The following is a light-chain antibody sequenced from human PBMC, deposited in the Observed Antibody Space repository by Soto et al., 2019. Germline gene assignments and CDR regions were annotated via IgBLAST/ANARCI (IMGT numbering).Light chain of an antibody. Sequence: QSALTQPASVSGSPGQSITISCTGTSSNVGSYKLVSWYQQHPGKAPKLMIFEVNKRPSGVSNRFSGSKSGNTASLTISGLKVEDEADYYRCSSGGRPQYVFGTGTKLTVL. J-gene: IGLJ1*01. CDR3: CSSGGRPQYV. V-gene: IGLV2-23*02. CDR1: SSNVGSYKL. CDR2: EVN.